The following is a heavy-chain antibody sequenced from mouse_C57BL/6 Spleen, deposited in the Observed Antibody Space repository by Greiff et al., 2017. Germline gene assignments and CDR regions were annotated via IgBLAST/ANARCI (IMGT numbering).Heavy chain of an antibody. D-gene: IGHD2-3*01. CDR2: IDPSDSYT. J-gene: IGHJ2*01. CDR1: GYTFTSYW. V-gene: IGHV1-69*01. CDR3: ARFSSYDGYCLYYFDY. Sequence: QVQLQQSGAELVMPGASVKLSCKASGYTFTSYWMHWVKQRPGQGLEWIGEIDPSDSYTNYNQKFKGKSTLTVDKSSSTAYMQLSSLTSEDSAVYYCARFSSYDGYCLYYFDYWGQGTTLTVSS.